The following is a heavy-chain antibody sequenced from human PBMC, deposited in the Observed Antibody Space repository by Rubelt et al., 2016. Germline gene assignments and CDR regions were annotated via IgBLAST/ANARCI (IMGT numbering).Heavy chain of an antibody. CDR1: GGSIRNYY. J-gene: IGHJ4*02. D-gene: IGHD6-19*01. CDR2: IYYTGST. Sequence: QVQLQQWGAGLLKPSETLSLTCTVSGGSIRNYYWSWIRQPPGKGLEWIGYIYYTGSTNYNPSLKSRVTRSVDTSKNQLSLTLNSVTAADTAVYYCARGGGYGSGWLAWGQGTLVTVSS. V-gene: IGHV4-59*01. CDR3: ARGGGYGSGWLA.